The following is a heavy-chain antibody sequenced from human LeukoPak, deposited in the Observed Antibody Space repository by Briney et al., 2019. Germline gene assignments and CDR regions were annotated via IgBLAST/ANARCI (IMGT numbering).Heavy chain of an antibody. CDR1: GYTFTSYG. CDR3: ARDALVGATGNWFDP. CDR2: ISAYNGNT. Sequence: APVKVSCKASGYTFTSYGISWVRQAPGQGLEWMGWISAYNGNTNYAQKLQGRVTMTTDTSTSTAYMELRSLRSDDTAVYYCARDALVGATGNWFDPWGQGTLVTVSS. V-gene: IGHV1-18*01. D-gene: IGHD1-26*01. J-gene: IGHJ5*02.